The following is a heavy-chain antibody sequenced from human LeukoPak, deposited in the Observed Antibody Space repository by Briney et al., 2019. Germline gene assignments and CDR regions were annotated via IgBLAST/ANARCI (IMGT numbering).Heavy chain of an antibody. V-gene: IGHV4-39*07. Sequence: SETLSLTCTVSGGSISSSSYYWGWIRQPPGKGLEWIGSIYYSGSTYYNPSLKSRVTISVDTSKNQFSLKLSSVTAADTAVYYCASGRGIAAAGTFYWGQGTLVTVSS. J-gene: IGHJ4*02. CDR2: IYYSGST. CDR1: GGSISSSSYY. D-gene: IGHD6-13*01. CDR3: ASGRGIAAAGTFY.